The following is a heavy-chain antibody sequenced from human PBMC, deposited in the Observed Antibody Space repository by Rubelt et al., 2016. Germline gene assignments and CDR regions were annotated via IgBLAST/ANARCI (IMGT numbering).Heavy chain of an antibody. D-gene: IGHD6-13*01. J-gene: IGHJ4*02. CDR2: ITLGGTT. Sequence: QVQLQQWGAGLLKPSETLSLACGVYSGSLSGYYWNWIRQSPGKGLEWIGEITLGGTTNYNPSLKSRVTISVDPSKNQFALKVLSVTAADTAVYYCAADFLGAAGTGDWGQGTLVTVSS. V-gene: IGHV4-34*01. CDR1: SGSLSGYY. CDR3: AADFLGAAGTGD.